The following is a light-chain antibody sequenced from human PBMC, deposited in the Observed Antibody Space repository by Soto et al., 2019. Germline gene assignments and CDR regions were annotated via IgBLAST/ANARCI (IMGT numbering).Light chain of an antibody. CDR2: EVT. V-gene: IGLV2-14*01. J-gene: IGLJ1*01. Sequence: QSALTQPASVSGSPGQSITISCTGTSSDVGGYNYVSWYQQHPGKAPKLMIYEVTNRPSGGSTRFSGSKSGNTASLIISGLQAEDEADYYCSSYTVISTYVFGTGTKVTLL. CDR1: SSDVGGYNY. CDR3: SSYTVISTYV.